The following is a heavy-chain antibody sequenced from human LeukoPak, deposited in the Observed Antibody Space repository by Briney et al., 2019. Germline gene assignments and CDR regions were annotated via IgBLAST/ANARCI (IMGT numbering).Heavy chain of an antibody. Sequence: GGSLRLSCAASGFTFDDYTMHWVRQAPGKDLEWVSLISWDGGSTYYAESVKGRFTISRDNSKNSLYLQMNSLRTEDTALYYCAKDMTGAGYSYGYDFDYWGQGTLVTVSS. V-gene: IGHV3-43*01. D-gene: IGHD5-18*01. CDR1: GFTFDDYT. J-gene: IGHJ4*02. CDR3: AKDMTGAGYSYGYDFDY. CDR2: ISWDGGST.